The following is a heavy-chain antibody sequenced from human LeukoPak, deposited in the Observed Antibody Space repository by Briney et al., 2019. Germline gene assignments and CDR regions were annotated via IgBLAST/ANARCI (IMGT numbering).Heavy chain of an antibody. Sequence: GGSLRLSCAASGFPFSDYWMDWVRQAPGKGMEWVANINQDGRIQYYADSVRGRFIISRNNAKNSLYLRTYSLRAEDTAIYFCSRSLDYLGQGALVTVSS. CDR2: INQDGRIQ. CDR1: GFPFSDYW. J-gene: IGHJ4*02. CDR3: SRSLDY. V-gene: IGHV3-7*03.